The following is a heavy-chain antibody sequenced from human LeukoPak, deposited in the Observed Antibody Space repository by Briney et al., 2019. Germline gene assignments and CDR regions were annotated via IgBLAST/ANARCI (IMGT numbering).Heavy chain of an antibody. CDR3: ARHELGGISPPDY. D-gene: IGHD4-23*01. Sequence: APVKDSRLTSGYTFTNYYMHWVRQPPGQGLEWMGIINPSGTSTTYAQKFQGRVTMTRDTSTSTDFMELCSLRSEDTAVYYCARHELGGISPPDYWGEGDPGSVSS. CDR1: GYTFTNYY. CDR2: INPSGTST. V-gene: IGHV1-46*01. J-gene: IGHJ4*02.